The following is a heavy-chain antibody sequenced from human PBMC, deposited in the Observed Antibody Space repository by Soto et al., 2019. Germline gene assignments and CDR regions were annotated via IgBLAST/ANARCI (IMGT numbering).Heavy chain of an antibody. CDR1: GGSFNGYD. J-gene: IGHJ6*02. D-gene: IGHD3-3*01. CDR2: INHSGST. Sequence: LSLTCAGYGGSFNGYDGSLIPQPPGKGLEWIGEINHSGSTNYNPSLKSRVTISVDTSKNQFSLKLSSVTAADTAVYYCARGRKTLGGYYRYYCMEVWRQGTRVTVSS. CDR3: ARGRKTLGGYYRYYCMEV. V-gene: IGHV4-34*01.